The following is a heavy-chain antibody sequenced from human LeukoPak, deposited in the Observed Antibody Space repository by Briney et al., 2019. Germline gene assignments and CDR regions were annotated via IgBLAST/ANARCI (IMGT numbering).Heavy chain of an antibody. CDR2: ISGSGGST. J-gene: IGHJ4*02. CDR1: GFTFSSYA. V-gene: IGHV3-23*01. CDR3: AKDWGTGRYCSSTSCYTSYYFDY. Sequence: PGGSLRLPCAASGFTFSSYAMSWVRQAPGKGLEWVSAISGSGGSTYYADSVKGRFTISRDNSKNTLYLQMNSLRAEDTAVYYCAKDWGTGRYCSSTSCYTSYYFDYWGQGTLVTVSS. D-gene: IGHD2-2*02.